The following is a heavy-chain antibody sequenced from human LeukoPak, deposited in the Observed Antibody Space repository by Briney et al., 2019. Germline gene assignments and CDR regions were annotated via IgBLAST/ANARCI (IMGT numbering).Heavy chain of an antibody. D-gene: IGHD5-24*01. CDR1: GGSFSGYY. CDR3: ARRRSRDGYNYVRWYFDL. Sequence: SETLSLTCAVYGGSFSGYYWRWIRQPPGKGLEWIGEIHHSGSTNYNPSLKSRVTISVDTSKNQFSLKLSSVTAADTAVYYCARRRSRDGYNYVRWYFDLWGRGTLVTVSS. J-gene: IGHJ2*01. V-gene: IGHV4-34*01. CDR2: IHHSGST.